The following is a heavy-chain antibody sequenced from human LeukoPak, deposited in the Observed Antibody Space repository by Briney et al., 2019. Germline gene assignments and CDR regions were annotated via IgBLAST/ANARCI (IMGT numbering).Heavy chain of an antibody. CDR2: INPNSGGT. CDR3: ARDESIGSSWYDPRYYFDY. V-gene: IGHV1-2*02. Sequence: ASVKVSCNTSGYTFTGYYMHWVRQAPGQGLEWMGWINPNSGGTNYAQKFQDRVTMTRDTSISTAYMELRSLRSDDTAVYYCARDESIGSSWYDPRYYFDYWGQGTLVTVSS. CDR1: GYTFTGYY. J-gene: IGHJ4*02. D-gene: IGHD6-13*01.